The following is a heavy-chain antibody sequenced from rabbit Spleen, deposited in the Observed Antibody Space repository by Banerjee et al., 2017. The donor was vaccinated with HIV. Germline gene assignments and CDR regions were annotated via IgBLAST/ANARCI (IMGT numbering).Heavy chain of an antibody. CDR2: IDTSDGDT. D-gene: IGHD4-1*01. J-gene: IGHJ3*01. V-gene: IGHV1S45*01. CDR1: GFSFSSNW. Sequence: LEESGGGLVKPGGTLTLTCTVSGFSFSSNWICWVRQAPGKGLEWIACIDTSDGDTDYANWPKGRFTISKASSTTVTLKMTSLTAADTATYFCARDARSDTGWVFGLWGQGTLVTVS. CDR3: ARDARSDTGWVFGL.